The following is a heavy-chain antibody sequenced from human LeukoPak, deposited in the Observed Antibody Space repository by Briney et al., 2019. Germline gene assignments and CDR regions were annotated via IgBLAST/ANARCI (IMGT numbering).Heavy chain of an antibody. D-gene: IGHD2-2*01. J-gene: IGHJ4*02. V-gene: IGHV3-23*01. Sequence: PGGSLRLSCAASGFTFSSYGMSWVRQAPGKGLEWVSAVSSSGGSTNYADSVKGRFTISRDNSKNTLYLQMNSLRAEDTAVHYCARDYCSSTSCFSDWGQGTLVTVSS. CDR1: GFTFSSYG. CDR2: VSSSGGST. CDR3: ARDYCSSTSCFSD.